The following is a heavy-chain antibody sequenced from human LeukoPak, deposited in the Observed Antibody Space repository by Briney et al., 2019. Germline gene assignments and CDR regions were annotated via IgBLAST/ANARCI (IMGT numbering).Heavy chain of an antibody. CDR3: ARATDV. Sequence: PGGSLRLSCAASGFTVSSNYMSWVRQAPGKGLEWVANINQDGSEKYYVDSVKGRFTISRDNAKNSLYLQMNSLRAEDTAVYYCARATDVWGKGTTVTISS. V-gene: IGHV3-7*01. CDR1: GFTVSSNY. CDR2: INQDGSEK. J-gene: IGHJ6*04.